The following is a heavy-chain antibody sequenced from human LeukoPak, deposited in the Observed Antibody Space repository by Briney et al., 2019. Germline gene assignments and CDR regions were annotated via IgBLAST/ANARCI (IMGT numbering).Heavy chain of an antibody. Sequence: ASVKVSCKASRYTFTSYYMHWVRQAPGQGLEWMGIINPSGGSTSYAQKFQGRVTMTRDTSTSTVYMELSSLRSEDTAVYYCARDRGYCGGDCSTDAFDIWGQGTMVTVSS. J-gene: IGHJ3*02. CDR2: INPSGGST. V-gene: IGHV1-46*01. CDR3: ARDRGYCGGDCSTDAFDI. CDR1: RYTFTSYY. D-gene: IGHD2-21*02.